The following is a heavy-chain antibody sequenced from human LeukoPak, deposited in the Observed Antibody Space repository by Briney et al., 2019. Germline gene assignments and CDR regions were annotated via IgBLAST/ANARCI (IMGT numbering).Heavy chain of an antibody. Sequence: SVKLSCKASGGTFSNYAISWVRQASGQGLEWMGGIIPIFGTTNYAQKFPGRVTITADKSTSTAYMELSSLRSENTAVYYCARRYCTNGVCYHDRGAFDIWGQGTMVTVSS. V-gene: IGHV1-69*06. J-gene: IGHJ3*02. D-gene: IGHD2-8*01. CDR3: ARRYCTNGVCYHDRGAFDI. CDR1: GGTFSNYA. CDR2: IIPIFGTT.